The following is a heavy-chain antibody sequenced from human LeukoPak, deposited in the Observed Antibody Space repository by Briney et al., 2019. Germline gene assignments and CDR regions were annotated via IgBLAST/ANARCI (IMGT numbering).Heavy chain of an antibody. CDR3: AKDTSGYSYGYEVGD. V-gene: IGHV3-30*02. D-gene: IGHD5-18*01. CDR1: GFTFSSYG. J-gene: IGHJ4*02. Sequence: GGSLRLSCAASGFTFSSYGMHWVRQAPGKGLEWVAFIRYDGSNKYYADSVKGRFTISRDNSKNTLYLQMNSLRVEDTAVYYCAKDTSGYSYGYEVGDWGQGTLVTVSS. CDR2: IRYDGSNK.